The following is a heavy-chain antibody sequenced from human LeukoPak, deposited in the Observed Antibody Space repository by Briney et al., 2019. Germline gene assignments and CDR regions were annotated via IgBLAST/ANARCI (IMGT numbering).Heavy chain of an antibody. CDR1: GGSFSGYQ. CDR3: ARGGIGSSTLIGY. Sequence: SETLSLTRAAYGGSFSGYQWSWIRQPPGKGLEWIGEINHSGSTNYNSSLKSRVTISVDTSKNQFSLKLSSVTAADTAVYYCARGGIGSSTLIGYWGQGTLVTVSS. CDR2: INHSGST. J-gene: IGHJ4*02. D-gene: IGHD6-13*01. V-gene: IGHV4-34*01.